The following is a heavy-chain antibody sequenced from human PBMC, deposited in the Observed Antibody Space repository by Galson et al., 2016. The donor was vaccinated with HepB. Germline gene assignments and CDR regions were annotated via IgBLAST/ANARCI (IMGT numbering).Heavy chain of an antibody. CDR1: GDYINRGNW. J-gene: IGHJ4*02. CDR3: ARGISGYDKQLDS. CDR2: IFHSGGT. Sequence: SETLSLTCAVSGDYINRGNWWTWVRQPPGRGLEWIGKIFHSGGTNYSPSLRSRTSMSVDTSKNQFSLKLTSVTAADTAVYYCARGISGYDKQLDSWGQGTLVTVSS. V-gene: IGHV4-4*02. D-gene: IGHD5-12*01.